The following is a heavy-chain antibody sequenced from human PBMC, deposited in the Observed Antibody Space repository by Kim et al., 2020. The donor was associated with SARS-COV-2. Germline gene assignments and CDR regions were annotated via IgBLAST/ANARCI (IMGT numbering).Heavy chain of an antibody. CDR1: GYTFTIYG. V-gene: IGHV1-18*01. CDR2: ISAYNGNT. D-gene: IGHD3-22*01. J-gene: IGHJ4*02. CDR3: ARAVEGHYYDSTGYYY. Sequence: ASVKVSCKASGYTFTIYGISWVRQAPGQGLEWMGWISAYNGNTNYAQNLQGRVTMTTDTSTSTAYMELRSLRSDDTAVYYCARAVEGHYYDSTGYYYWGQGTLVTVSS.